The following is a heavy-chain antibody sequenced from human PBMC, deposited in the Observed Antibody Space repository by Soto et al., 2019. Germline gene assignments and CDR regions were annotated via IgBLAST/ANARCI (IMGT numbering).Heavy chain of an antibody. CDR1: GFTFSIYA. CDR3: ARSGALGSGPTTYGMDV. D-gene: IGHD6-19*01. J-gene: IGHJ6*02. V-gene: IGHV3-30-3*01. CDR2: ISYYGSNK. Sequence: QVQLFESGGGVVQPGRSLRLSCSASGFTFSIYAMHWVRQAPGKGLEWLAVISYYGSNKYYADSVKGRFTISRDNSKNTLYLQMNSLRAEDTAVYYCARSGALGSGPTTYGMDVWGQGTTVTVSS.